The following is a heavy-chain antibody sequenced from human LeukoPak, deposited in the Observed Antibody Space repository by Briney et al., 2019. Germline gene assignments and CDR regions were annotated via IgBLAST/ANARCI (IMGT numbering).Heavy chain of an antibody. J-gene: IGHJ6*03. CDR1: GFAFSTFW. V-gene: IGHV3-74*01. Sequence: GGSLRLSCATSGFAFSTFWMHWVRQAPGKGLVWVSRINHDGSSTNYADSVKGRFTISRDNAKNTLYLQMNSLRAEDTAVYYCARGKFWSGYYMKLVYYYYMDVWGKGTTVTVSS. CDR3: ARGKFWSGYYMKLVYYYYMDV. CDR2: INHDGSST. D-gene: IGHD3-3*01.